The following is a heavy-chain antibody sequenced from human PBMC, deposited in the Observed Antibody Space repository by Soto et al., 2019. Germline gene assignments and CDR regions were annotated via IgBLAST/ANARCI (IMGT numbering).Heavy chain of an antibody. CDR1: GGSISSGGYS. D-gene: IGHD5-12*01. CDR3: ARAGYSGYDLTFDY. V-gene: IGHV4-30-2*01. Sequence: SETLSLTCAVSGGSISSGGYSWSWIRQPPGKGLEWLGYIYHSGSTFYSPSLKSRVTISVDRSKNHFSLKLNSVTAADTAMYYCARAGYSGYDLTFDYWGQGXLVTVYS. CDR2: IYHSGST. J-gene: IGHJ4*02.